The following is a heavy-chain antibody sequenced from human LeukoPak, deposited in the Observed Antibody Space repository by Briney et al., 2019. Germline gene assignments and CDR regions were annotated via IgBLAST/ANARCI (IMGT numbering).Heavy chain of an antibody. CDR2: ISGSGGST. CDR3: AKGVAVAGIDAFDI. J-gene: IGHJ3*02. CDR1: GFTFSSYA. V-gene: IGHV3-23*01. Sequence: HSGGSLRLSCAASGFTFSSYAMSWVRQAPGKGLEWVSAISGSGGSTHYADSVKGRFTISRDNSKNTLYLQMNSLRAEDTAVYYCAKGVAVAGIDAFDIWGQGTMVTVSS. D-gene: IGHD6-19*01.